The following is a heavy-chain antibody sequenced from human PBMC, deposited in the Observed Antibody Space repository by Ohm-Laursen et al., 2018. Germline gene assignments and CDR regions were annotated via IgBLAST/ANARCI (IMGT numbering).Heavy chain of an antibody. CDR1: GGSISSANFY. CDR3: ARLYCSGGSCYSAIYYFDY. J-gene: IGHJ4*02. V-gene: IGHV4-31*03. D-gene: IGHD2-15*01. Sequence: TLSLTCTVSGGSISSANFYWTWVRQHPGKGLEWIGYIYYNGGTYYNPSLKSRLTMSLDTSKTRFSLKLSSVTAADTAVYYCARLYCSGGSCYSAIYYFDYWGQGTLVTVSS. CDR2: IYYNGGT.